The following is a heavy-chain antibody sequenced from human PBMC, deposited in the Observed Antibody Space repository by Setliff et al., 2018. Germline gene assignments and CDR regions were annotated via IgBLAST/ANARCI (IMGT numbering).Heavy chain of an antibody. V-gene: IGHV4-61*02. CDR3: ARDNTIVGATDY. CDR2: LHTSGTT. CDR1: GDSIRSSRYY. D-gene: IGHD1-26*01. Sequence: SETLSLTCTVSGDSIRSSRYYWGWIRQPAGEGLEWIGRLHTSGTTVYNPSLKGRVTISADTSTNHFSLKLTSVTAADTAVYYCARDNTIVGATDYWGQGALVTVSS. J-gene: IGHJ4*02.